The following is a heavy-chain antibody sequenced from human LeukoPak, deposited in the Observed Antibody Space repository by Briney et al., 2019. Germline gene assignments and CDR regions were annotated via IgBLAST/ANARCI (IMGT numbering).Heavy chain of an antibody. CDR1: GGSISSYN. CDR2: IYYSGST. D-gene: IGHD3-22*01. V-gene: IGHV4-59*01. J-gene: IGHJ4*02. Sequence: PSETLSLTCTVSGGSISSYNWNWIRQPPGKGLEWIGYIYYSGSTNYNPSLMGRVTMSVDTSKKQFSLKLSSVTAADTAVYYCARGRGDYDSSGFDYWGQGTLVTVSS. CDR3: ARGRGDYDSSGFDY.